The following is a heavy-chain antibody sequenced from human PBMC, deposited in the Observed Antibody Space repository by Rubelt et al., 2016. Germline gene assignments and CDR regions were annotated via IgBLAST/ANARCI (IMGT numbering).Heavy chain of an antibody. D-gene: IGHD6-13*01. CDR3: ARQLAAAWWFDP. CDR2: IYPGDSDT. Sequence: IGWVRQMPGKGLEWMGIIYPGDSDTRYSPSFQGQVTISADKSISTAYLQWSSLKASDTAMYYCARQLAAAWWFDPWGQGTLVTVSS. V-gene: IGHV5-51*01. J-gene: IGHJ5*02.